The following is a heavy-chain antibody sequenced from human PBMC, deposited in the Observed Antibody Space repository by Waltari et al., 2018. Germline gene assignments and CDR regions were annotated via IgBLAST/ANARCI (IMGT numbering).Heavy chain of an antibody. CDR2: IYYSGRN. J-gene: IGHJ4*02. V-gene: IGHV4-59*01. Sequence: QVQLQESGPGLVKPSETLSLTCTVSGGSLSSYYWSWLRQPPGKGLEWIGYIYYSGRNNYNPSRKSRGTISVDTSKNQFALKLGSGTAADTAVYYCARGGGYLLKYLFVSVPSPLFDYWGQGTLVTVSS. D-gene: IGHD3-16*01. CDR1: GGSLSSYY. CDR3: ARGGGYLLKYLFVSVPSPLFDY.